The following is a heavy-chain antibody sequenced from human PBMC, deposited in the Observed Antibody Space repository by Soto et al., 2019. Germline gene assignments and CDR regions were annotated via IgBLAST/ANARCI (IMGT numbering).Heavy chain of an antibody. CDR3: ATRYYDSSEYYFDY. J-gene: IGHJ4*02. CDR2: IYYSGST. V-gene: IGHV4-59*01. Sequence: PSETLSLTCTVSGGSISSYYWSWIRQPPGKGLEWIGYIYYSGSTNYNPSLKSRVTISVDTSKNQFSLKLSSVTAADTAVYYCATRYYDSSEYYFDYWGQGTLVTVSS. D-gene: IGHD3-22*01. CDR1: GGSISSYY.